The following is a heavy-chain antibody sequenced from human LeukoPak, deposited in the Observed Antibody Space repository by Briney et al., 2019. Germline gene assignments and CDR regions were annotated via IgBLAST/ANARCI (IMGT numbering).Heavy chain of an antibody. CDR1: GFTFSSYG. CDR3: ARGSSSGYFRSYFDY. J-gene: IGHJ4*02. Sequence: GGSLRLSCAASGFTFSSYGVSWVRQAPGKGLEWVSAISGSGGSTYYADSVKGRFTISRDNSKNTLYLQMNSLRAEDTAVYYCARGSSSGYFRSYFDYWGQGTLVTVSS. V-gene: IGHV3-23*01. CDR2: ISGSGGST. D-gene: IGHD3-22*01.